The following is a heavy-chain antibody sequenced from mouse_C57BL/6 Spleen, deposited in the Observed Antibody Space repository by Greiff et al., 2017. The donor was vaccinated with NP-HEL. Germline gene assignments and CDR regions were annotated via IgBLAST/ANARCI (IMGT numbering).Heavy chain of an antibody. Sequence: QVQLQQPGAELVKPGASVKLSCTASGYTFTSYWMQWVKQRPGQGLEWIGEIDPSDSYTNYNQKFKGKATLTVDTSSSTAYMQLSSLTSEDSAVYYCARKDYWGKGTTLTVSS. V-gene: IGHV1-50*01. CDR1: GYTFTSYW. CDR2: IDPSDSYT. CDR3: ARKDY. J-gene: IGHJ2*01.